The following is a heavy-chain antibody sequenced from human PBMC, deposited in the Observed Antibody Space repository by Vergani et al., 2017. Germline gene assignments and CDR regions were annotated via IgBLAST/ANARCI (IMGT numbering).Heavy chain of an antibody. CDR2: IKQDGSEK. Sequence: EVQLVESGGGLVQPDGSLRLSCAASGFTFSSYWMSWVRPAPGKGLEWVANIKQDGSEKYYVDSVKGRFTISRDNAKNSLYLQMNSLRAEDTAVYYCAGGIAVAGSFYFGVYYYYGMDVWGQGTTVTVSS. D-gene: IGHD6-19*01. CDR3: AGGIAVAGSFYFGVYYYYGMDV. J-gene: IGHJ6*02. V-gene: IGHV3-7*01. CDR1: GFTFSSYW.